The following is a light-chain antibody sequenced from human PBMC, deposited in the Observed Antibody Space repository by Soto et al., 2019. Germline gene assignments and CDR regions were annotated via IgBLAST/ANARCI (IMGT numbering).Light chain of an antibody. CDR2: EVS. CDR1: SSDVGSYNL. J-gene: IGLJ1*01. V-gene: IGLV2-23*02. Sequence: QSVLTQPASVSGPPGQSITISCTGTSSDVGSYNLVSWYQQHPGKAPKLMIYEVSKRPSGVSNRFSGSKSGNTASLTISGLQAEDEADYYCCSYAGSYVFGTGTKVTVL. CDR3: CSYAGSYV.